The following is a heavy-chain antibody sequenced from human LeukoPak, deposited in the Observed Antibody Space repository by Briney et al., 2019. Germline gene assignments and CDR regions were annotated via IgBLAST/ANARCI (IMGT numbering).Heavy chain of an antibody. Sequence: GGSLRLSCAASGFTFRDYYMSWVRQAPGKGLEWVSYISSRSSYTIYADSVKGRFTISRDNAKNSLYLQMNSLRAADTAVYYCARVTDSSGYRLDYWGQGTLVTVSS. CDR1: GFTFRDYY. CDR3: ARVTDSSGYRLDY. V-gene: IGHV3-11*03. CDR2: ISSRSSYT. D-gene: IGHD3-22*01. J-gene: IGHJ4*02.